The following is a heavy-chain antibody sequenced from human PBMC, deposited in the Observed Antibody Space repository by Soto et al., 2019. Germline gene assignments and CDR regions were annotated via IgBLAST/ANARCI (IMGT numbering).Heavy chain of an antibody. D-gene: IGHD3-9*01. V-gene: IGHV3-23*01. CDR2: LTGSGGST. J-gene: IGHJ4*02. Sequence: EVQLLESGGALVQPGGSLRLSCASSGFVFYSYAMTWVRQAPGKGLEWVSSLTGSGGSTYYAASVKGRFTISRDNSKNPLYLQMHSLRAEDTALYYCAKGGLGDAGLDSWGQGTLVTVSS. CDR1: GFVFYSYA. CDR3: AKGGLGDAGLDS.